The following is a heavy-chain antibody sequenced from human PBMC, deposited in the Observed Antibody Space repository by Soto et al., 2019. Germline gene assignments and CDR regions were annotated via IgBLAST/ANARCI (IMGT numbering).Heavy chain of an antibody. CDR2: ASYDGSGT. D-gene: IGHD3-10*01. Sequence: LRLSCTASGFDFRSYGIHWVRQAPGRGLEWVAAASYDGSGTYYADSAKGRFTVSKEISKNTAFLQMNALRHEDTAVYFCVRDSGWPILNFDSWGQGTLVTVSS. V-gene: IGHV3-30*03. CDR1: GFDFRSYG. CDR3: VRDSGWPILNFDS. J-gene: IGHJ4*02.